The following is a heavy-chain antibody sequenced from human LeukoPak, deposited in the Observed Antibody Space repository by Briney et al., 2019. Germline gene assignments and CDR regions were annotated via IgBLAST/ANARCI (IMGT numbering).Heavy chain of an antibody. V-gene: IGHV3-7*03. CDR1: GFTFSSYA. CDR3: VRDGNDGLNDWEY. J-gene: IGHJ1*01. D-gene: IGHD1-1*01. Sequence: GGSLRLSCAASGFTFSSYAMSWARQAPGKGLEWVANTNKDGSEKWYVDSVKGRFTISRDNAKNSLYLQMNSLKAGDTALYYCVRDGNDGLNDWEYWGQGALVTVSS. CDR2: TNKDGSEK.